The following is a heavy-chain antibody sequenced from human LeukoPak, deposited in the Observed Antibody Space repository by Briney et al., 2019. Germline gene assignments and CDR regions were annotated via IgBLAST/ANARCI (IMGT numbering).Heavy chain of an antibody. V-gene: IGHV4-59*01. D-gene: IGHD1-7*01. CDR3: ARPLTGTTLIFDY. CDR2: IYYSGST. CDR1: GGSISSYY. J-gene: IGHJ4*02. Sequence: SETLSLTCTVSGGSISSYYWSWIRQPPGKGLEWIGYIYYSGSTRYNPSLKSRVTTSVDTSKNQFSLKLSSVTAADTAVYYCARPLTGTTLIFDYWGQGTLVTVSS.